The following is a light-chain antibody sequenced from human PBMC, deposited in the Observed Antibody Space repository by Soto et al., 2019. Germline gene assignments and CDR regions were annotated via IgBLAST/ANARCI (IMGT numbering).Light chain of an antibody. CDR2: DAP. V-gene: IGKV1-33*01. J-gene: IGKJ3*01. Sequence: DIQMTQSPSSLSASVGDRLTITCQASHDITSYLNWYQHKPGKAPKLLNYDAPILEAGVPPRFSGSGSGTDFTLTISGLHPEDVAPYYCQHCDYLPIFGPGTTVDFK. CDR1: HDITSY. CDR3: QHCDYLPI.